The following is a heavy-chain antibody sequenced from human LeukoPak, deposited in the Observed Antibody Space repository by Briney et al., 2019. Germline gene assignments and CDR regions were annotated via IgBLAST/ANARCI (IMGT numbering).Heavy chain of an antibody. V-gene: IGHV4-31*03. CDR3: ARGHRSSSAYHCNAMDV. Sequence: PSETLSLTCTVSGGSISSGSYWWSWIRQHPEQDLESIVYVYYSGSTYYNPSLKSRVSISVDTSENRLSLTLTSLTAADTAVYYCARGHRSSSAYHCNAMDVWGQGTTVTVSS. J-gene: IGHJ6*02. CDR2: VYYSGST. CDR1: GGSISSGSYW. D-gene: IGHD3-16*01.